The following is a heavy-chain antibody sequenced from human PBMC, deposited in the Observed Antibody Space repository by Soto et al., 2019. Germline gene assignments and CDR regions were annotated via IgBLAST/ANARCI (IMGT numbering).Heavy chain of an antibody. CDR2: VNQDGSEK. Sequence: GGSLRLSCAGSGFTFTTYWMTWVRQAPGKGLEWVGKVNQDGSEKDYVDSVKGRFTISRDNAKNSVYLQMNNLGVEDTAVYYCMRGRGWFDPWGQGTLVTVSS. V-gene: IGHV3-7*01. J-gene: IGHJ5*02. CDR1: GFTFTTYW. CDR3: MRGRGWFDP.